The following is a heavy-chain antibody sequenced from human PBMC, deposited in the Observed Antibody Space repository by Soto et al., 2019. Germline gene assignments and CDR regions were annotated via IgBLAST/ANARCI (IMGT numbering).Heavy chain of an antibody. CDR3: AKDHITIFGVVPXPV. V-gene: IGHV3-23*01. CDR1: GFTFRNYA. Sequence: GGSLRLSCAASGFTFRNYAMSWARQAPGKGLEWVSAISGSGGSTYYADSVKGRFTISRDNSKNTLYLQMNSLRAEDTAVYYCAKDHITIFGVVPXPVWGKGTXVTV. D-gene: IGHD3-3*01. J-gene: IGHJ6*03. CDR2: ISGSGGST.